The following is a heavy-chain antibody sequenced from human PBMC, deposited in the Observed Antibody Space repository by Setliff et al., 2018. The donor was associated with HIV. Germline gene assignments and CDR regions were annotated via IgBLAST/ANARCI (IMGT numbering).Heavy chain of an antibody. V-gene: IGHV3-7*03. CDR2: INQDGSEK. D-gene: IGHD6-6*01. CDR1: GFIFSKSC. J-gene: IGHJ5*01. Sequence: GGSLRLSCAASGFIFSKSCMNWVRQVPGKGLEWVANINQDGSEKKYVDSMKGRLTISRDDAKNSLYLQMTSLRAEDTALYFCARDPRTDSSYAWFDSWGQGTLVTVSS. CDR3: ARDPRTDSSYAWFDS.